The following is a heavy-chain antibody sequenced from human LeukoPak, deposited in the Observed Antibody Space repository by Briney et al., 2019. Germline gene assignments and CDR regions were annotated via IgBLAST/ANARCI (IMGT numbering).Heavy chain of an antibody. Sequence: PSGTLSLTCGVSGGSINSAAYYWSWIRQHPGKGLEWIGYIYYSGSTSYNPSLQSRVTISIDTSKNQFSLKLSSVTAADTAVYYCARDNDFWSGYYSFDFWGRGTLVTVSS. CDR3: ARDNDFWSGYYSFDF. J-gene: IGHJ4*02. CDR2: IYYSGST. D-gene: IGHD3-3*01. CDR1: GGSINSAAYY. V-gene: IGHV4-31*11.